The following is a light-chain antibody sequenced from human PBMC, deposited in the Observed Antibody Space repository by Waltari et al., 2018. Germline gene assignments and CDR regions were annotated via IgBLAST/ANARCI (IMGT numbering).Light chain of an antibody. J-gene: IGKJ4*01. V-gene: IGKV3-20*01. Sequence: EIVLTQSPGTLSLSPGDRATLSCRASQSVSSNFLAWYQQKPGQAPRLLIYGASSRATGIPDKCSGSGSGTDFTLTINRLEPEDFAVYYCQHYGRSPLTFGGGTKVEIK. CDR1: QSVSSNF. CDR3: QHYGRSPLT. CDR2: GAS.